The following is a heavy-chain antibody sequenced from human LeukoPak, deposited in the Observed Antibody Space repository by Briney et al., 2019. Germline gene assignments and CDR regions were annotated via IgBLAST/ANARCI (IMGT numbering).Heavy chain of an antibody. D-gene: IGHD2-15*01. CDR2: IYTSGST. V-gene: IGHV4-61*02. Sequence: PSQTLSLTCTVSNDSISSGTYYWSWIRQPAGKGLEWIGRIYTSGSTNYNPSLKSRVTISVDTSKNQFSLKLSSVTAADTAVYYCASRQYCSGGSCYGLGDAIDIWGQGTTVTVSS. J-gene: IGHJ3*02. CDR1: NDSISSGTYY. CDR3: ASRQYCSGGSCYGLGDAIDI.